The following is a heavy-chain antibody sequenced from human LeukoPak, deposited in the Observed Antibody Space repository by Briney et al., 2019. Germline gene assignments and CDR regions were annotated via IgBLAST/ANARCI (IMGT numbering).Heavy chain of an antibody. CDR1: GGSISSSSYY. CDR2: IYYSGSI. CDR3: ARRARGGLDPGSFDY. D-gene: IGHD3/OR15-3a*01. J-gene: IGHJ4*02. Sequence: SETLSLTCTVSGGSISSSSYYWGWIRQPPGKGLEWIGSIYYSGSIYYNPSLKSRVTISVDTSKNQFSLRLSSVTAADTAVYYCARRARGGLDPGSFDYWGQGTLVTVSS. V-gene: IGHV4-39*01.